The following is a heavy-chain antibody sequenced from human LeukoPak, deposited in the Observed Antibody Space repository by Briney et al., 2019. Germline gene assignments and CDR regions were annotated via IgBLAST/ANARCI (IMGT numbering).Heavy chain of an antibody. CDR3: ARGRMTTVTYFDY. CDR1: GGSISSYY. V-gene: IGHV4-59*01. CDR2: IYYSGST. J-gene: IGHJ4*02. D-gene: IGHD4-17*01. Sequence: SETLSLTCTVSGGSISSYYWSWIRQPPGKGLEWIGYIYYSGSTNYNPSLKSRVTISVDTSKNQFSLKLSSVTAVDTAVYYCARGRMTTVTYFDYWGQGTLVTVSS.